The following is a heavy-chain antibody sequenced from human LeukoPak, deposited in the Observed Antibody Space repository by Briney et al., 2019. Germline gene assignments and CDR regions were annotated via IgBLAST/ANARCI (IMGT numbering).Heavy chain of an antibody. J-gene: IGHJ3*02. CDR3: ARSRPYYDILTGYYIGDAFDI. Sequence: GGSLRLSCAASGFTVSSNYMSWVRQAPGKGLEWVSVIYSGGSTYYADSVKGRFTISRDNSKNTLYLQMNSLRAEDTAVYYCARSRPYYDILTGYYIGDAFDIWGQGTMVTVSS. V-gene: IGHV3-53*01. CDR2: IYSGGST. CDR1: GFTVSSNY. D-gene: IGHD3-9*01.